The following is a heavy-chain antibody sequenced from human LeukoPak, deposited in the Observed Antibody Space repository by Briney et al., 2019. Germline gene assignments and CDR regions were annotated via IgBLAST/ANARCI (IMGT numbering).Heavy chain of an antibody. CDR3: ARSHYDSGSDVGY. D-gene: IGHD3-10*01. V-gene: IGHV4-34*01. Sequence: PSETLYLTCAVCGSFSGYYGSWIRQPPGKGLEWIGEINHSGRTNNNPSLKSRVTISVDTSKNQFSLKLSSVTAADTAVYYCARSHYDSGSDVGYWGQGTLVTVSS. CDR2: INHSGRT. CDR1: GSFSGYY. J-gene: IGHJ4*02.